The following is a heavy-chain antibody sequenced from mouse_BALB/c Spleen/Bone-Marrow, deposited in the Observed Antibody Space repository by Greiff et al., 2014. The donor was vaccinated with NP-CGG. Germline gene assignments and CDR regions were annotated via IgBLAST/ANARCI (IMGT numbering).Heavy chain of an antibody. CDR2: ISYSGST. V-gene: IGHV3-2*02. D-gene: IGHD4-1*02. CDR1: GYSITSDYA. J-gene: IGHJ2*01. Sequence: EVQLQQSGPGLVKPSQSLSLTCTVTGYSITSDYAWNWIRQFPGNKLEWMGYISYSGSTSYNPSLKSRISITRDTSKNQFFLQLNSVTTEDTATYYCANWGPYYSDYWGQGTTLTVSS. CDR3: ANWGPYYSDY.